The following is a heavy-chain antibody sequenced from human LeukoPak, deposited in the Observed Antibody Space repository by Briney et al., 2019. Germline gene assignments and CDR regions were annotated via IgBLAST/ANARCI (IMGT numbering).Heavy chain of an antibody. CDR1: GFTFSSYS. V-gene: IGHV3-21*01. Sequence: GGTLRLSCAASGFTFSSYSMNWVRQAPGKGLEWVSSISSSSSYIYYADSVKGRFTISRDNAKNSLYLQMNSLRAEDTAVYYCASLPGAVARVEFWGQGTLVTVSS. J-gene: IGHJ4*02. CDR2: ISSSSSYI. CDR3: ASLPGAVARVEF. D-gene: IGHD6-19*01.